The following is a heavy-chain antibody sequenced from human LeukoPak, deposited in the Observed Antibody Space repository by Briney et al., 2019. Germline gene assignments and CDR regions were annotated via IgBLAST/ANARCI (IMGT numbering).Heavy chain of an antibody. CDR1: GYTFTSYG. J-gene: IGHJ4*02. V-gene: IGHV1-18*01. Sequence: ASVKVSCKASGYTFTSYGISWVRQAPGQGLEWMGWISAYNGNTNYAQKLQGRVTMTTDTSTSTAYIELRSLRSDDTAVYYCARDYPMGGGKEGFDYWGQGTLVTVSS. CDR3: ARDYPMGGGKEGFDY. CDR2: ISAYNGNT. D-gene: IGHD4-23*01.